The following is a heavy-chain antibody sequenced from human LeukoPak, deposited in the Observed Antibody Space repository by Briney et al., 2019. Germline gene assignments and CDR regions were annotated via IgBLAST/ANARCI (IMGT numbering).Heavy chain of an antibody. CDR3: ARLTHTYYDFWSGYYFDP. CDR2: IYYSGST. CDR1: GGSISGYY. V-gene: IGHV4-59*08. Sequence: PTETLSLTCTVSGGSISGYYWSWIRQPPGKGLEWIGYIYYSGSTNYNPSLKSRVTISVDTSKNQFSLKLSSVTAADTAVYYCARLTHTYYDFWSGYYFDPWGQGTLVTVSS. D-gene: IGHD3-3*01. J-gene: IGHJ5*02.